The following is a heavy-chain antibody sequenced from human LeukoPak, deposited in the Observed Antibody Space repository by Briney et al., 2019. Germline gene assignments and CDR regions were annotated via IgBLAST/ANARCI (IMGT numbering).Heavy chain of an antibody. CDR1: GFTFSSYE. Sequence: PGGSLRLSCAASGFTFSSYEMNWVRQAPGKGLEWVSYISSSGSTIYYADSVKGRFTISRDNAKNTLSLQVNSLRAEDTAMYYCAKDDDWGRYKHWGQGTLVTVSS. CDR3: AKDDDWGRYKH. J-gene: IGHJ1*01. D-gene: IGHD3-16*01. CDR2: ISSSGSTI. V-gene: IGHV3-48*03.